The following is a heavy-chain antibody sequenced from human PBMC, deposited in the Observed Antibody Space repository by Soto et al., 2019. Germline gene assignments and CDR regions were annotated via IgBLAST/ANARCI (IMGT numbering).Heavy chain of an antibody. CDR2: MNPRSGNT. V-gene: IGHV1-8*02. J-gene: IGHJ5*01. CDR1: GGTYSSYA. Sequence: PAKVSCKESGGTYSSYAMSWVRQGTGQGLEWMGWMNPRSGNTGYAQKFQGGVAMTRNTSINTAYMELTNLTSEDTAVYYCARGDSFSSSWYWFDSWGQGTLVTVSS. D-gene: IGHD6-13*01. CDR3: ARGDSFSSSWYWFDS.